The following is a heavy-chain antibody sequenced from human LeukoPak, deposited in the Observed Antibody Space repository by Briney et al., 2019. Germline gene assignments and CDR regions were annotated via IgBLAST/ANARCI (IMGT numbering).Heavy chain of an antibody. D-gene: IGHD4-17*01. Sequence: GGSLRLSCAASGFTFSSYWMHWVRQAPGKGLVWVSRINSDGSSTSYADSVKGRFTISRDNSKNTLYLQMNSLRAEDTAVYYCAKATNYGDYWYYFDYWGQGTLVTVSS. CDR3: AKATNYGDYWYYFDY. J-gene: IGHJ4*02. CDR2: INSDGSST. CDR1: GFTFSSYW. V-gene: IGHV3-74*01.